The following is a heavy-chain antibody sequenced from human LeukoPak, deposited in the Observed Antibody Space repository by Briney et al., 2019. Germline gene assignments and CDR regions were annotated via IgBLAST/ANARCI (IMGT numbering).Heavy chain of an antibody. CDR1: GFTVSSNY. J-gene: IGHJ4*02. V-gene: IGHV3-48*03. D-gene: IGHD3-16*01. CDR3: ARQHTYDSRYFDS. CDR2: ISGSGGTI. Sequence: GGSLRLSCAASGFTVSSNYMTWVRQAPGRGLEWVSYISGSGGTIYYADSMKGRLTISRDNAKNSLYLQMNSLRAEDTAVYYCARQHTYDSRYFDSWGQGTLVTVSS.